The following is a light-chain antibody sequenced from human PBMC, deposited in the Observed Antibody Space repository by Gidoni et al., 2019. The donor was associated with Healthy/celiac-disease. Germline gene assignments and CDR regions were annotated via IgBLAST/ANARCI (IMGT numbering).Light chain of an antibody. J-gene: IGLJ1*01. CDR3: SSYTSSSTLV. CDR1: SSDVGGYNY. CDR2: DVS. Sequence: QSALTQPASVSASRGPSITISCTGTSSDVGGYNYVPWYQQHPGKAPKLMIYDVSNRPSGVSNRFSGSKSGNTASLTISGLQAEDEADYYCSSYTSSSTLVFGTGTKVTVL. V-gene: IGLV2-14*03.